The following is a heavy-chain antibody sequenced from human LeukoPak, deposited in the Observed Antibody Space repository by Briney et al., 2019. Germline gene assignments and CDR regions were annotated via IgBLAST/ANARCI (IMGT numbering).Heavy chain of an antibody. Sequence: SVKVSCKASGGTFSSYAISWVRQAPGQGLEWMGGIIPIFGTANYAQKFQGRVTITTDESTSTAYMELSSLRSEDTAVYYCARQTLIRDGYNLGYFDYWGQGTLVTVSS. CDR1: GGTFSSYA. J-gene: IGHJ4*02. CDR2: IIPIFGTA. CDR3: ARQTLIRDGYNLGYFDY. V-gene: IGHV1-69*05. D-gene: IGHD5-24*01.